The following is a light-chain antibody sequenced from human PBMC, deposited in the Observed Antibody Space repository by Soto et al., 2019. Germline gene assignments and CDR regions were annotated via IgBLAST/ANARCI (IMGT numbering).Light chain of an antibody. CDR3: SSYTTSNTRQIV. Sequence: QSVLTQPASVSGSPGQSITISCTGTSSDVGGYNYVSWYQHHPGKAPKLLIYVVSNRPSGISNRFSGSKSDNTASLTISGLQPEYEADYYCSSYTTSNTRQIVFGTGTKVTVL. CDR1: SSDVGGYNY. J-gene: IGLJ1*01. V-gene: IGLV2-14*03. CDR2: VVS.